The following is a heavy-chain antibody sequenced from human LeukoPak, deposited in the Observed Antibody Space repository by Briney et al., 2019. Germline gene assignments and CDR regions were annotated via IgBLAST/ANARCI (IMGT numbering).Heavy chain of an antibody. V-gene: IGHV4-59*01. J-gene: IGHJ4*02. Sequence: SETLSLTCAVYGGSFSGYYWSWIRQPPGKGLEWIGYIYYSGGSNYNPSLKSRVTISIDTSKNQFSLKLSSVTAADTAVYYCARGLYGSGSYGYGYWGRGTLVTVSS. CDR1: GGSFSGYY. CDR3: ARGLYGSGSYGYGY. CDR2: IYYSGGS. D-gene: IGHD3-10*01.